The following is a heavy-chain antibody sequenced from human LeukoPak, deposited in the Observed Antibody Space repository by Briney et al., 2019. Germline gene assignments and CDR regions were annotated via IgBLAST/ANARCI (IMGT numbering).Heavy chain of an antibody. D-gene: IGHD5-12*01. CDR3: AIEHDGATYSNL. V-gene: IGHV1-2*04. CDR2: INPNSGGT. Sequence: GASVKVSCKASGYTFTGYYMHWVRQAPGKGLEWMGWINPNSGGTNYAQKFQGWVTMTKDTSISTAYMELSRLRSDDTAVYYCAIEHDGATYSNLWGQGTLVAVSS. J-gene: IGHJ5*02. CDR1: GYTFTGYY.